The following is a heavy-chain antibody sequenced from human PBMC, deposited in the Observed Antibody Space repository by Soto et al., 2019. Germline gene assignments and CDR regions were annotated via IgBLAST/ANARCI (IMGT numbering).Heavy chain of an antibody. Sequence: SETLSLTCTVSGGSISSGGYYWSWIRQYPGKGLEWIGYIYYTGSTYFNPSLKSRLIMSVDTSKSQFSLTLSSVTAADTAVYYCARLDELEGYDFWSGYSSYYFDYWGQGTLVTVSS. CDR2: IYYTGST. V-gene: IGHV4-31*02. J-gene: IGHJ4*02. CDR3: ARLDELEGYDFWSGYSSYYFDY. CDR1: GGSISSGGYY. D-gene: IGHD3-3*01.